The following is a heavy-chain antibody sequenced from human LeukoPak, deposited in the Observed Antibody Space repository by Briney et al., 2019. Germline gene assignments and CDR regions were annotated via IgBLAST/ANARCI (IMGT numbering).Heavy chain of an antibody. Sequence: GGSLRLSCAASGFTFSSYTMNWVRQAPGKGLEWVSSIGTSSSYIYYADSVKGRFTISRDNAKNSLYLQMNSLRAEDTAVYFCARDYYGDYGFDYWGQGTLVTVSS. D-gene: IGHD4-17*01. CDR1: GFTFSSYT. J-gene: IGHJ4*02. CDR3: ARDYYGDYGFDY. V-gene: IGHV3-21*01. CDR2: IGTSSSYI.